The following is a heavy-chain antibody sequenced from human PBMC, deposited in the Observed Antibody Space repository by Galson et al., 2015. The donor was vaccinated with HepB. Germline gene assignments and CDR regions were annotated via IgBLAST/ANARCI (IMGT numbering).Heavy chain of an antibody. D-gene: IGHD6-13*01. CDR1: GFTFSTYW. J-gene: IGHJ4*02. CDR2: IKQDGSEK. CDR3: VRVGSSWYGYLDS. V-gene: IGHV3-7*03. Sequence: SLRLSCAASGFTFSTYWMTWVRQAPGKGLEWVANIKQDGSEKNYVDSVKGRFTISRDNAKNSLFLQMNSLRAEDTAVYYCVRVGSSWYGYLDSWGQGTLVTVSS.